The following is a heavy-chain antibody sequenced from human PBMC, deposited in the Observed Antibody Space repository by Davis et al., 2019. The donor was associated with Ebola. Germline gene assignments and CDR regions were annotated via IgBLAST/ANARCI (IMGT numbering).Heavy chain of an antibody. CDR1: GFTFSSYW. J-gene: IGHJ4*02. D-gene: IGHD6-19*01. V-gene: IGHV3-7*01. CDR3: ARVGSSSGCDY. Sequence: PGESLKISCAASGFTFSSYWMSWVRQAPGKGLEWVANIKQDGSEKYYVDSVKGRFTISRDNAKNSLYLQMNSLRAEDTAVYYCARVGSSSGCDYWGQGTLVTVSS. CDR2: IKQDGSEK.